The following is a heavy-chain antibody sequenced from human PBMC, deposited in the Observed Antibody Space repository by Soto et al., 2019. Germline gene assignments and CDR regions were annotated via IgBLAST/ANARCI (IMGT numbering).Heavy chain of an antibody. CDR3: ARVALYSGYEGYYYYYMDV. Sequence: GGSLRLSCAASGFTFSDYYMSWIRQAPGKGLEWVSYISSSGSTIYYADSVKGRFTISRDNAKNSLYLQMNSLRAEDTAVYYCARVALYSGYEGYYYYYMDVWGKGTTVTVSS. V-gene: IGHV3-11*01. D-gene: IGHD5-12*01. J-gene: IGHJ6*03. CDR1: GFTFSDYY. CDR2: ISSSGSTI.